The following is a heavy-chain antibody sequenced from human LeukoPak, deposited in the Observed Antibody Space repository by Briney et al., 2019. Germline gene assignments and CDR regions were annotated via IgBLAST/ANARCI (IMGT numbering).Heavy chain of an antibody. D-gene: IGHD6-13*01. V-gene: IGHV3-23*01. CDR2: ISGSGGST. Sequence: GGSLRLSCAASGFTFSSYAMSWVRQAPGKGLEWVSAISGSGGSTYYADSVKGRFTISRDNSKNTLYLQMNSLRAEDTAVYYCAKSYSDSSSWYSGDYYYGMDVWGQGTTVTVSS. CDR3: AKSYSDSSSWYSGDYYYGMDV. CDR1: GFTFSSYA. J-gene: IGHJ6*02.